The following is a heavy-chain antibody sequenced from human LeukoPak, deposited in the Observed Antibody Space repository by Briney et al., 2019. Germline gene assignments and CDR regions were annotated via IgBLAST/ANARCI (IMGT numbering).Heavy chain of an antibody. Sequence: ASVKVSCKASGYTFTSYGISWVRQAPGQGLEWMGWISAYNGNTNYAQKLQGRVTMTTDTSTSTAYMELRSPRSDDTAVYYCAREGWELLTTYYFDYWGQGTLVTVSS. V-gene: IGHV1-18*01. CDR1: GYTFTSYG. J-gene: IGHJ4*02. CDR2: ISAYNGNT. CDR3: AREGWELLTTYYFDY. D-gene: IGHD1-26*01.